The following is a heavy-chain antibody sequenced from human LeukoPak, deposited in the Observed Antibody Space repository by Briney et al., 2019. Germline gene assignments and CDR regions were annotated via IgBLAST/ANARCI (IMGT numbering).Heavy chain of an antibody. V-gene: IGHV3-53*01. CDR2: IYSGGST. Sequence: GGSLRLSCAASGFTVSSNYMSWVRQAPGKGLEWVSVIYSGGSTYYADFVKGRFTISRDNSKNTLYLQMNSLRAEDTAVYYCAKDSPLSIVGAPSSGYWGQGTLVTVSS. J-gene: IGHJ4*02. CDR1: GFTVSSNY. D-gene: IGHD1-26*01. CDR3: AKDSPLSIVGAPSSGY.